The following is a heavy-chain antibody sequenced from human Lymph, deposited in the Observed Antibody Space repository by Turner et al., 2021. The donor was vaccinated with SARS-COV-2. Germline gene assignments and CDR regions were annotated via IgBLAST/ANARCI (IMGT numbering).Heavy chain of an antibody. CDR2: IYYSGST. J-gene: IGHJ6*02. CDR1: GGPISSSTYY. V-gene: IGHV4-39*01. CDR3: ARLMDTAMDYYGMDV. D-gene: IGHD5-18*01. Sequence: QLQLQESGPGLVKPSETLSLTCTASGGPISSSTYYWGWIRQPPGKGLEWIGNIYYSGSTYYNPSLKSRVTISVDTSKNQFSLKLSSVTAADTAVYYCARLMDTAMDYYGMDVWGQGTTVTVSS.